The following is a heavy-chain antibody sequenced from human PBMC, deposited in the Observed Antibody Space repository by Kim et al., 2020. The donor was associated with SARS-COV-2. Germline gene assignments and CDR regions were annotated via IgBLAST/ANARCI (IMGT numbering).Heavy chain of an antibody. Sequence: SETLSLTCTVSGGSISRDYWSWIRQSPGKGLEWIGVIHSSGTIRYNPSLGGRVTMVVDTSKNQFSLKLTSMTAADTAVYYCVSGGSSGATGPLDYWGQGILVTVSS. D-gene: IGHD3-22*01. CDR1: GGSISRDY. CDR3: VSGGSSGATGPLDY. J-gene: IGHJ4*02. V-gene: IGHV4-59*01. CDR2: IHSSGTI.